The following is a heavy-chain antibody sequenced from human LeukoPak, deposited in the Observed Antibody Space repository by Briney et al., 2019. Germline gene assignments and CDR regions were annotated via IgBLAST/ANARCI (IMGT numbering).Heavy chain of an antibody. Sequence: PSETLSLTCTVSGGSISSSSYYWGWIRQPPGKGLEWIGSIYYSGSTYYNPSLKGRVTISVDTSKNQFSLKLSSVTAADTAVYYCARDPSYYDSSGLGYFDYWGQGTLVTVSS. CDR3: ARDPSYYDSSGLGYFDY. CDR1: GGSISSSSYY. CDR2: IYYSGST. V-gene: IGHV4-39*07. D-gene: IGHD3-22*01. J-gene: IGHJ4*02.